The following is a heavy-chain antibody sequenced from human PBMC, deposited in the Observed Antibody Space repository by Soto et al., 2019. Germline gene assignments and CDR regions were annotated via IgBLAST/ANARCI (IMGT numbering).Heavy chain of an antibody. J-gene: IGHJ4*02. CDR2: IIPFFGTA. CDR1: GGTFNSYV. D-gene: IGHD3-22*01. CDR3: AGTHFDTSGYYPSALEY. V-gene: IGHV1-69*01. Sequence: QVQLVQSGAEVKKPGSSVKVSCKASGGTFNSYVINWVRQAPGQGLEWMGGIIPFFGTAEYAQKFQGRVTITAYEAASTAYMELSSLKPGDTAVYYCAGTHFDTSGYYPSALEYWGQGTQVSVSS.